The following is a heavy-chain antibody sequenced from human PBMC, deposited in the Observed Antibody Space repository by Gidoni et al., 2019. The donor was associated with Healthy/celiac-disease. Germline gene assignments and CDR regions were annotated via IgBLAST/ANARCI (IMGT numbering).Heavy chain of an antibody. CDR1: GGSISSYY. CDR3: ARGGSSSFHFDY. D-gene: IGHD6-6*01. J-gene: IGHJ4*02. Sequence: QVQLQESGPGLVKPSETLSLTCTVSGGSISSYYWRWIRQPPGKGLEWIGYIYYSGSTNYNPSLKSRVTISVDTSKNQFSLKLSSVTAADTAVYYCARGGSSSFHFDYWGQGTLVTVSS. CDR2: IYYSGST. V-gene: IGHV4-59*01.